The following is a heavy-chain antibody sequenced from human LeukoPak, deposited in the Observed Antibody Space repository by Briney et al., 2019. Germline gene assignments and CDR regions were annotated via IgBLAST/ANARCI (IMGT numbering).Heavy chain of an antibody. D-gene: IGHD2-2*01. CDR1: GFTVSSNY. V-gene: IGHV3-66*01. J-gene: IGHJ4*02. CDR3: ARDSYRYYFDY. Sequence: GGSLRLSCAASGFTVSSNYMSWVRQAPGKGLEWVSVIYSGGSTFYADCVKGRFTISRDNSKNTLYLQMNSLRAEDTAVYYCARDSYRYYFDYWGQGTLVTVSS. CDR2: IYSGGST.